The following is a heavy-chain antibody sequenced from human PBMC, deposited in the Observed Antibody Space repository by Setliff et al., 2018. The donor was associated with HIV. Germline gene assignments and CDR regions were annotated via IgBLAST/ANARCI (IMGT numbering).Heavy chain of an antibody. D-gene: IGHD1-26*01. CDR3: ARGGGSPQRFAFDI. Sequence: ASVKVSCKASGYTFNNYYMHWVRQAPGQGLEWMGIINPSDNRTYYAQKFQGRVTMTRDTSTSSVYLELRSLRSGDTAVYYCARGGGSPQRFAFDIWGQGTMVTVSS. V-gene: IGHV1-46*02. CDR2: INPSDNRT. J-gene: IGHJ3*02. CDR1: GYTFNNYY.